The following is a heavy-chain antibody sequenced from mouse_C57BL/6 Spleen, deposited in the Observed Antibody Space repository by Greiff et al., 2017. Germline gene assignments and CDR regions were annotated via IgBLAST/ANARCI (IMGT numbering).Heavy chain of an antibody. CDR3: TRGGWSLGDFDV. CDR2: IDPETGGT. V-gene: IGHV1-15*01. CDR1: GYTFTDYE. J-gene: IGHJ1*03. D-gene: IGHD2-3*01. Sequence: VQLVESGAELVRPGASVTLSCKASGYTFTDYEMHWVKQTPVHGLEWIGAIDPETGGTAYNQKFKGKAILTADKSSSTAYMELRSLTSEDSAVYYCTRGGWSLGDFDVWGTGTTVTVSS.